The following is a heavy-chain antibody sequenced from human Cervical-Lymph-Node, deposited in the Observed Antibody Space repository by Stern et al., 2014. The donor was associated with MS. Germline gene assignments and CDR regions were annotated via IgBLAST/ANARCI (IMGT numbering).Heavy chain of an antibody. D-gene: IGHD6-19*01. Sequence: QMQLVQSGSELKKPGASVKVSCKGSGYTFSNYALNWVRQAPGQGLEWMGWINTDSGNPTYAQGFTGRFVFSLDISVRTAYLRTNNLKAEDTAVYYCARAPAGEQWLVRVAFDLWGQGTLVTVSS. CDR1: GYTFSNYA. CDR2: INTDSGNP. CDR3: ARAPAGEQWLVRVAFDL. J-gene: IGHJ4*02. V-gene: IGHV7-4-1*02.